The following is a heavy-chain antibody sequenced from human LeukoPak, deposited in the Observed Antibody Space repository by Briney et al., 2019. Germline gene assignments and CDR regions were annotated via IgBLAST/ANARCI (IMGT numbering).Heavy chain of an antibody. Sequence: ASVKVSCKASGYTFTSYYMHWVRQAPGQGLEWMGIINPSGGNTNYAQKFQGRVTMTRDMSTSTVYMELRSLRSEDTAVYYCVRVKVDTAMANGSFDIWGKGTMVTVSS. CDR1: GYTFTSYY. J-gene: IGHJ3*02. V-gene: IGHV1-46*01. CDR2: INPSGGNT. CDR3: VRVKVDTAMANGSFDI. D-gene: IGHD5-18*01.